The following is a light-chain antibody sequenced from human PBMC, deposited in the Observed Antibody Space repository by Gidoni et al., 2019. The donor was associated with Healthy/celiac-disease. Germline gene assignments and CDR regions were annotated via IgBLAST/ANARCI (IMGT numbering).Light chain of an antibody. V-gene: IGKV1-39*01. CDR1: QSISSY. J-gene: IGKJ3*01. CDR3: QQSYSTPVLFT. CDR2: AAS. Sequence: DIQMTQPPSSLSASVGDRVTITCRASQSISSYLNWYQQKPGKAPKLLIYAASSLQSGVPSRFSGSGSGTDFTLTISSLQPEDFATYYCQQSYSTPVLFTFGPGTKVDIK.